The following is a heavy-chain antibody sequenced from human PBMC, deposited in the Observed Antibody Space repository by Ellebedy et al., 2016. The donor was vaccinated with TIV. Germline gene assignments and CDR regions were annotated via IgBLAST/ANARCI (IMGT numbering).Heavy chain of an antibody. J-gene: IGHJ4*02. D-gene: IGHD5-18*01. CDR1: GFTFSDHS. Sequence: GESLKISCAASGFTFSDHSMGWVRQAPGRGLEWVSSLSRLSTGTDYGDSVKGRFPISRDNSKNTLYLQMNSLRAEDTAVYYCASYVDTAMVLDYWGQGTLVTVSS. V-gene: IGHV3-23*05. CDR2: LSRLSTGT. CDR3: ASYVDTAMVLDY.